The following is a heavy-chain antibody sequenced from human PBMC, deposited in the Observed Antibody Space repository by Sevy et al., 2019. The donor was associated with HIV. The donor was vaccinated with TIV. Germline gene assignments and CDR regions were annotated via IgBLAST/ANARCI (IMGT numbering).Heavy chain of an antibody. CDR2: MSYVGNSE. V-gene: IGHV3-30*04. J-gene: IGHJ4*02. Sequence: GGSLRLSCAASGFTFSHYALHWVRQAPGKGLEWVAIMSYVGNSENYADSVKGRFTISRDNSKNALYLQMNSLRAEDTALYYCARLSSCGGDCYYFDYWAREPWSPSPQ. CDR1: GFTFSHYA. CDR3: ARLSSCGGDCYYFDY. D-gene: IGHD2-21*02.